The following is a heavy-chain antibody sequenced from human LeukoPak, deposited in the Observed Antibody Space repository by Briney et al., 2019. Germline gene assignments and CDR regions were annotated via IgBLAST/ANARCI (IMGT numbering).Heavy chain of an antibody. J-gene: IGHJ4*02. D-gene: IGHD6-13*01. CDR2: MKSNSGDT. CDR3: ARGEYSSSWYPFDY. Sequence: GASVKVSCKPSGYTFTGYDINWVRQAPGQGREWMGWMKSNSGDTHFAQKFQGRVTMTRNTSISTAFMELSSLRSEDTAVYYCARGEYSSSWYPFDYWGQGSLVTVSS. V-gene: IGHV1-8*01. CDR1: GYTFTGYD.